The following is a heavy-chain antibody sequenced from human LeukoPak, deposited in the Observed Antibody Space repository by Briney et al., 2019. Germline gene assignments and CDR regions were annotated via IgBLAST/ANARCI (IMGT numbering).Heavy chain of an antibody. V-gene: IGHV1-8*01. CDR1: GYTFTSYD. Sequence: GASVKVSCKASGYTFTSYDINWVRQATGQGLEWMGWMNPNSGNTGYARKFQGRVATTRDTSTSTVYMELSSLRSEDTAVYYCARSQAMIPGVDYYYGLDVWGQGTTVTVSS. CDR3: ARSQAMIPGVDYYYGLDV. J-gene: IGHJ6*02. CDR2: MNPNSGNT. D-gene: IGHD3-10*01.